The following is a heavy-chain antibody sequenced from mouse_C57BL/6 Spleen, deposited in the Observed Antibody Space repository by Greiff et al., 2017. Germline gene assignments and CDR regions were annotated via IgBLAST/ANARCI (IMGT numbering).Heavy chain of an antibody. CDR3: ARLRGSSYYYAMDD. J-gene: IGHJ4*01. CDR1: GYTFTSYW. CDR2: IDPSDSYT. V-gene: IGHV1-69*01. D-gene: IGHD1-1*01. Sequence: QVQLQQPGAELVMPGASVKLSCKASGYTFTSYWMHWVKQRPGQGLEWIGEIDPSDSYTNYNQKFKGKSTLTVDKSSSTAYMQLSSLTSEDSAVYYCARLRGSSYYYAMDDWGQGTSVTVSS.